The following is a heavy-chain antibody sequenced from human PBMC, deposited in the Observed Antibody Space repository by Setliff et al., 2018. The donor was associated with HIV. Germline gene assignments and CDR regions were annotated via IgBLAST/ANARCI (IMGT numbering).Heavy chain of an antibody. CDR2: FYTGTT. Sequence: SETLSLTCTVSGGSIHGFYWTWVRQAPGRGLEWLGFFYTGTTYYNPSLKSRVTISVDTSKSQFSLKLNSVTAADTAVYYCARELGASPHDVFDIWGQGTMVTVSS. CDR1: GGSIHGFY. V-gene: IGHV4-4*08. J-gene: IGHJ3*02. D-gene: IGHD3-16*01. CDR3: ARELGASPHDVFDI.